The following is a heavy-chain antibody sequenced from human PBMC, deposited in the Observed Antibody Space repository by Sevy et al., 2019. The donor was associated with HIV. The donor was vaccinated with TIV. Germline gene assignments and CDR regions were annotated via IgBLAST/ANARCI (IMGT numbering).Heavy chain of an antibody. CDR1: GFTFNSYA. J-gene: IGHJ4*02. CDR2: ISGSGGST. D-gene: IGHD3-10*01. V-gene: IGHV3-23*01. Sequence: GESLKISCAASGFTFNSYAMSWVRQAPGKGLEWVSSISGSGGSTYYAASVKGRFTISRDNSKKTVDLEMNSLRGEDTAVYYCAQGYGSGSPPDYWGQGILVTVSS. CDR3: AQGYGSGSPPDY.